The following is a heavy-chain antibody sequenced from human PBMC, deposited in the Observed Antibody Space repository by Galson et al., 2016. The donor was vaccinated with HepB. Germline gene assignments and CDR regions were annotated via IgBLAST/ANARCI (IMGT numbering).Heavy chain of an antibody. V-gene: IGHV1-24*01. CDR1: GYTLTEFS. D-gene: IGHD2-21*01. J-gene: IGHJ4*02. Sequence: SVKVSCKVSGYTLTEFSMHWVRQAPGKGLEWMGGFDPEDGKTIYAQRFQGRATMTEDTSTNTAYMELSSLSSDDPAVYYCATGHMAPYFDYWGRGTLVTVSS. CDR3: ATGHMAPYFDY. CDR2: FDPEDGKT.